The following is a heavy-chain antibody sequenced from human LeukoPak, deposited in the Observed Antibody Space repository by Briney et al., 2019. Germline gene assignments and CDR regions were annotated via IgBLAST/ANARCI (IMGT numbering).Heavy chain of an antibody. J-gene: IGHJ5*02. CDR1: GFTFSSND. V-gene: IGHV3-48*03. Sequence: GGSLRLSCEDSGFTFSSNDMNWVRQAPGKGLEWVSYISNSGSTRYYADSVKGRFTISRDNAKNSLYLQMNSLRAEDTAVYHCARDYMVRGVMPLFDPWGQGTLVTVSS. CDR3: ARDYMVRGVMPLFDP. CDR2: ISNSGSTR. D-gene: IGHD3-10*01.